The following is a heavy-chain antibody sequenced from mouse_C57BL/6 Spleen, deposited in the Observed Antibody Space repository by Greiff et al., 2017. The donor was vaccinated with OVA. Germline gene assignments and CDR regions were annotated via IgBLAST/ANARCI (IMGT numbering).Heavy chain of an antibody. Sequence: EVKLVESGGGLVKPGGSLKLSCAASGFTFSDYGMHWVRQAPEKGLEWVAYISSGSSTIYYADTVKGRFTISRDNAKNTLFLQMTSLRAEDTAMYYCARGGSCYVFDVWGTGTTVTVSS. CDR1: GFTFSDYG. V-gene: IGHV5-17*01. CDR3: ARGGSCYVFDV. D-gene: IGHD1-1*01. J-gene: IGHJ1*03. CDR2: ISSGSSTI.